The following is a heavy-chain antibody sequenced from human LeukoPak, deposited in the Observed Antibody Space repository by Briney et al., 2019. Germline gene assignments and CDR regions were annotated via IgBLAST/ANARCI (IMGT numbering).Heavy chain of an antibody. V-gene: IGHV4-39*07. CDR2: IYYSGST. CDR1: GGFIRSSSYY. CDR3: ARVVGSAYCGGDCYPDY. J-gene: IGHJ4*02. Sequence: PSETLSLTCTVSGGFIRSSSYYWGWIRQPPGKGLEWIGTIYYSGSTSYNPSLRSRVTISVDTSKNQFSLRLSSVTAADTAVYYCARVVGSAYCGGDCYPDYWGQGTLVTVSS. D-gene: IGHD2-21*02.